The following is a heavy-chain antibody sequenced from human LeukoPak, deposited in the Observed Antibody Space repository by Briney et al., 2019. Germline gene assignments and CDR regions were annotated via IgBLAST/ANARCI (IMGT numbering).Heavy chain of an antibody. CDR3: ARDRLIAAAGHYYYYYGMDV. CDR2: IKQDGSEK. J-gene: IGHJ6*02. Sequence: SGGSLRLSCAASGFTLNSFGMHWVRQAPGKGLEWVANIKQDGSEKYYVDSVKGRFTISRDNAKNSLYLQMNSLRAEDTAVYYCARDRLIAAAGHYYYYYGMDVWGQGTTVTVSS. V-gene: IGHV3-7*01. CDR1: GFTLNSFG. D-gene: IGHD6-13*01.